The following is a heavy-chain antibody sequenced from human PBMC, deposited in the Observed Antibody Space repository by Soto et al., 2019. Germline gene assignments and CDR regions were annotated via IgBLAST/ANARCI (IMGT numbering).Heavy chain of an antibody. Sequence: FQLVQSGAEVKKPGASVKVSCKVSGYTLTELSMHWVRQAPGKGLEWMGGFDPEDGETIYAQKFQGSVTMTEDTSTNTAYMELSRLISEDTAVYYCASPLPYYVILPGPFGPWGQGTLVTVSS. CDR3: ASPLPYYVILPGPFGP. CDR1: GYTLTELS. CDR2: FDPEDGET. V-gene: IGHV1-24*01. J-gene: IGHJ5*02. D-gene: IGHD3-9*01.